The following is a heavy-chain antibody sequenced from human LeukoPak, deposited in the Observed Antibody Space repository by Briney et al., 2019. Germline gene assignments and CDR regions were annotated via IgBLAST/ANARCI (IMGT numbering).Heavy chain of an antibody. D-gene: IGHD1-26*01. V-gene: IGHV5-10-1*01. CDR3: ARRVGATGWFDP. Sequence: GESLKFSCKGSGYSFTSYWISWVRQMPGKGLEWMGRIDPSDSYTNYSPSFQGHVTISADKSISTAYLQWSSLKASDTAMYYCARRVGATGWFDPWGQGTLVTVSS. CDR1: GYSFTSYW. CDR2: IDPSDSYT. J-gene: IGHJ5*02.